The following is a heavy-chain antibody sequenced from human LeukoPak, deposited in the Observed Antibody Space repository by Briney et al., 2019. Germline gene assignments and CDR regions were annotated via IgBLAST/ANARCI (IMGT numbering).Heavy chain of an antibody. J-gene: IGHJ3*02. CDR2: IYYSGST. CDR3: ARGRGYSNGPHDAFDI. CDR1: GGSISSYY. D-gene: IGHD5-18*01. V-gene: IGHV4-59*08. Sequence: ASETLSLTCTVSGGSISSYYWSWIRQPPGKGLEWIGYIYYSGSTNYNPSLKSRITISVDTSKNQFSLKLSSVTAADTAVYYCARGRGYSNGPHDAFDIWGQGTMVTVSS.